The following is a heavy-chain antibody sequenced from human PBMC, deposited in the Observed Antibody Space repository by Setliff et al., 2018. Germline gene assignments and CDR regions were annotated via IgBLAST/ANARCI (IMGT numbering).Heavy chain of an antibody. CDR2: IYSSGST. J-gene: IGHJ4*02. CDR3: ARSFSRREKFLLDY. V-gene: IGHV4-30-4*08. Sequence: SWVRQPPGKGLEWIGYIYSSGSTYYSPSLKSRVSISVDTSKNQFSLKVSSVTAADTAVYYCARSFSRREKFLLDYWGQGALVTVSS.